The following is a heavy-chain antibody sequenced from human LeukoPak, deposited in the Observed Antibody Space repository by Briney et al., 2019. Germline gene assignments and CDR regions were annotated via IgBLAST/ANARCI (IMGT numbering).Heavy chain of an antibody. Sequence: GESLKISCKGFGSSLRTNWISWVRQMPGKGLEWMGRTNPSDSNINYNPSFQGHVTISIDKSINTAYLQWSSLKASDTAIYYCARSRDCGSDCYFDYWGQGTQVTVSS. CDR3: ARSRDCGSDCYFDY. J-gene: IGHJ4*02. V-gene: IGHV5-10-1*01. CDR1: GSSLRTNW. CDR2: TNPSDSNI. D-gene: IGHD2-21*02.